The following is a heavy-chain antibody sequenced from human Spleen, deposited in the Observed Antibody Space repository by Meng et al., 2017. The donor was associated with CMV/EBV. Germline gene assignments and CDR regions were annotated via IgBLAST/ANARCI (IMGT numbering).Heavy chain of an antibody. D-gene: IGHD6-13*01. CDR2: ISAYNGNT. CDR3: ARDQQLIPAEYFQH. V-gene: IGHV1-18*01. CDR1: GYTFRRYG. J-gene: IGHJ1*01. Sequence: QVHLVQSGAEVKKPGASVQVSCKASGYTFRRYGVTWVRQAPGQGLEWMGWISAYNGNTIYAQKVQGRVTMTTDASTYKAYLELRSLRFDDTAVYYCARDQQLIPAEYFQHWGPGTLVTVSS.